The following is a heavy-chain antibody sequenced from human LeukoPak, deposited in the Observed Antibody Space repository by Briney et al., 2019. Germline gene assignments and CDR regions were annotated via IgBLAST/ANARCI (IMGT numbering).Heavy chain of an antibody. Sequence: PGGSLRLSCAASGFTFDDYGMSWVRPAPGKGREWASGINWNGGSTGYADSVKGRFTISRDNAKNSLYLQMTSLRAEDTAVYYCAKTYYYDSSGYWVERGYYYYMDVWGKGTTVTVSS. V-gene: IGHV3-20*04. CDR3: AKTYYYDSSGYWVERGYYYYMDV. CDR1: GFTFDDYG. CDR2: INWNGGST. J-gene: IGHJ6*03. D-gene: IGHD3-22*01.